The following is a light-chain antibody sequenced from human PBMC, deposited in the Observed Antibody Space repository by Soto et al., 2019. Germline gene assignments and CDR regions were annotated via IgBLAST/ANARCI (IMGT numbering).Light chain of an antibody. Sequence: DIQMTQSPSTLSASVGDSVTITCRASQSISSWLAWYQQKPGKAPKLLIYDASSLESGVPSRFSGSGSGTDFALTVSSLQPEDFATYYCQKADTFPWTVGQGTKVAIK. V-gene: IGKV1-5*01. CDR1: QSISSW. J-gene: IGKJ1*01. CDR2: DAS. CDR3: QKADTFPWT.